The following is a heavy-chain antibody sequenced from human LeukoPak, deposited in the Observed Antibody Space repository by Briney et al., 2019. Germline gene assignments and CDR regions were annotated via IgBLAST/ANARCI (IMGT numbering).Heavy chain of an antibody. Sequence: SETLSLTCTVSGGSISSSRYYWSWIRQPPGKGLEWIGSMYYSGSTYYNPSLKSRVTISVDRSKNQFSLKLSSVTAADTAVYYCARGVVIGGYCSGGSCLNWFDPWGQGTLVTVSS. J-gene: IGHJ5*02. CDR2: MYYSGST. V-gene: IGHV4-39*07. CDR3: ARGVVIGGYCSGGSCLNWFDP. D-gene: IGHD2-15*01. CDR1: GGSISSSRYY.